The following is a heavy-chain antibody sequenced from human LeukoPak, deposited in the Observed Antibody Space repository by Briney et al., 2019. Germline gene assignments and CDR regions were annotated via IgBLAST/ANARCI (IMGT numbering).Heavy chain of an antibody. CDR2: IRSSSSTI. J-gene: IGHJ4*02. CDR3: ARDRSSGYPGSLDD. V-gene: IGHV3-48*02. Sequence: GGSLRLSCAASGFTFSSYSMNWVRQAPGKGLEWVSYIRSSSSTIYYADSVKGRFTISRGNAKSSLYLQMDSLRDEDTAVYYCARDRSSGYPGSLDDWGQGTLVTVSS. D-gene: IGHD3-22*01. CDR1: GFTFSSYS.